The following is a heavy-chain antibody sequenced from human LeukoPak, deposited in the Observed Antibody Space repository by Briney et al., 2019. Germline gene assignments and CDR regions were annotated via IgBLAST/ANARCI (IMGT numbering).Heavy chain of an antibody. D-gene: IGHD2-15*01. Sequence: RPGGSLRLSCAASGFTFSDYYMSWIRQAPGKGLEWVSYISRSGSTIYYADSVEGRFTISRDNAKNSLYLQMNSLRAEDTAVYYCARRRCSGGSCLGTFDIWGQGTMVTVSS. CDR1: GFTFSDYY. CDR3: ARRRCSGGSCLGTFDI. CDR2: ISRSGSTI. V-gene: IGHV3-11*04. J-gene: IGHJ3*02.